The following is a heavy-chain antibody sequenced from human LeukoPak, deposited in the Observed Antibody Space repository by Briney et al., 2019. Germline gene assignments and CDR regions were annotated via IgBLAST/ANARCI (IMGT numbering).Heavy chain of an antibody. CDR2: IDSSGGYM. CDR1: GFTFNNYS. Sequence: GGSPRLSCETSGFTFNNYSINWARQAPGKGLEWVSSIDSSGGYMFYADSVKGRFIISRDNAKDSLYLQMNSLRVEDTAVYYCLRGDRRDYWGQGTLVTVSS. J-gene: IGHJ4*02. CDR3: LRGDRRDY. V-gene: IGHV3-21*06.